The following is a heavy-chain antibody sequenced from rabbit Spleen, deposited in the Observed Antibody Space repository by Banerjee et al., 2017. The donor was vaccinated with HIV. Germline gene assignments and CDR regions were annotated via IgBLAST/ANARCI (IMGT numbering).Heavy chain of an antibody. J-gene: IGHJ6*01. CDR2: IYAGSSSST. CDR3: ARDAGTSFSTYGMDL. Sequence: QSLEESGGDLVKPGASLTLTCSASGFSFSSGYDMCWVRQAPGKGLEWIACIYAGSSSSTYSATWAKGRFTLSKTSSTTVTLQMTSLTAADTATYFCARDAGTSFSTYGMDLWGPGTLVTVS. CDR1: GFSFSSGYD. D-gene: IGHD8-1*01. V-gene: IGHV1S40*01.